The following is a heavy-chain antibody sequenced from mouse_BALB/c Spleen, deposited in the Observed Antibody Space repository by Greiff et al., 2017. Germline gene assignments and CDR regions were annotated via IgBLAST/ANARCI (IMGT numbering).Heavy chain of an antibody. CDR2: IFPGDGST. V-gene: IGHV1S56*01. D-gene: IGHD2-2*01. CDR1: GYTFTSYD. CDR3: ARSTVDYGYPWFAY. J-gene: IGHJ3*01. Sequence: VQLQQSGAELVKPGASVKLSCKASGYTFTSYDINWVRQRPEQGLEWIGWIFPGDGSTKYNEKFKGKATLTTDKSSSTAYMQLSRLTSEDSAVYFCARSTVDYGYPWFAYWGQGTLVTVSA.